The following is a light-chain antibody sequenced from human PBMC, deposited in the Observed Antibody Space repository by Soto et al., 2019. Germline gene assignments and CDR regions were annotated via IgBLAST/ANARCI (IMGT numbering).Light chain of an antibody. V-gene: IGKV1-5*03. CDR3: QQHSTFWT. CDR1: RSLTRW. CDR2: ETS. Sequence: DIQMSQSPSTLSASVGDTVTISCRASRSLTRWLAWYQQKPGKAPELLIYETSILQSGVPSRFSAGGSGTDFTLTISGLQPDDIATYYCQQHSTFWTFGQGTRVELK. J-gene: IGKJ1*01.